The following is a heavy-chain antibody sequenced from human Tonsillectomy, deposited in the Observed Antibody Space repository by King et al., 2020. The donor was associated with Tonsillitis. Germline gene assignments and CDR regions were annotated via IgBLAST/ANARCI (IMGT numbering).Heavy chain of an antibody. CDR1: GYTFTGYF. V-gene: IGHV1-2*02. CDR2: IKPNDGDT. Sequence: VQLVESGAEVKKPGASVKVSCKASGYTFTGYFMHWVRQAPGQGLEWVGWIKPNDGDTTYAQKFQGRVTMTRDTSITTAYMELSRLRSDDTAVYYCARDAFDIWGQGTMVTVSS. CDR3: ARDAFDI. J-gene: IGHJ3*02.